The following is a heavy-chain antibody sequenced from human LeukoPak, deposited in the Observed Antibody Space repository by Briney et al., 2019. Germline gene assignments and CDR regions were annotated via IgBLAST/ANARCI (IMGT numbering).Heavy chain of an antibody. D-gene: IGHD4-23*01. CDR2: IRSKANSYAT. Sequence: GGSLRLSCAASGLTFSGSAMHWVRQASGKGLEWVGRIRSKANSYATAYAASVKGRFTISRDDSKNTAYLQMNSLKTEDTAVYYCTRSTTVVTLFDYWGQGTLVTVSS. CDR1: GLTFSGSA. J-gene: IGHJ4*02. CDR3: TRSTTVVTLFDY. V-gene: IGHV3-73*01.